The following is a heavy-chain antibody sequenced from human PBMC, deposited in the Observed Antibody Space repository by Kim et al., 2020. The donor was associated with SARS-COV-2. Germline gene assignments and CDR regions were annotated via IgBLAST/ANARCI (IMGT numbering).Heavy chain of an antibody. CDR2: ISYDGSNK. CDR1: GFTFSSYA. D-gene: IGHD5-18*01. CDR3: ARDPNIQLGAFDI. J-gene: IGHJ3*02. Sequence: GGSLRLSCAASGFTFSSYAMHWVRQAPGKGLEWVAVISYDGSNKYYADSVKGRFTISRDNSKNTLYLQMNSLRAEDTAVYYCARDPNIQLGAFDIWGQGTMVTVSS. V-gene: IGHV3-30-3*01.